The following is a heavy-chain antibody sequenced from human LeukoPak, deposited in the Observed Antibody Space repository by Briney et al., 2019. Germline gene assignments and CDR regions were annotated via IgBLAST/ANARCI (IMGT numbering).Heavy chain of an antibody. D-gene: IGHD4-23*01. CDR2: IRYDGSNK. V-gene: IGHV3-30*02. Sequence: GGSLRLSCAASGFTFSSYGMHWVRQAPGKGLEGVAFIRYDGSNKYYADSVKGRFTISRDNSKNTLYLQMNSLRAEDTAVYYCAKDLATVGPFEYWGQGTLVTVSS. CDR1: GFTFSSYG. J-gene: IGHJ4*02. CDR3: AKDLATVGPFEY.